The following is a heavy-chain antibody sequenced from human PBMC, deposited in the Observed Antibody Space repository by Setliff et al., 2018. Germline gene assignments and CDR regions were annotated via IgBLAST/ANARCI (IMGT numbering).Heavy chain of an antibody. J-gene: IGHJ4*02. CDR3: AREGDTSGYYYGGGFDY. V-gene: IGHV4-59*01. D-gene: IGHD3-22*01. CDR2: FYYSGTT. CDR1: GASISGYY. Sequence: KTSETLSLTCSVSGASISGYYWSWIRQSPTKGLEWIGSFYYSGTTSYNPSLKSRVTMSADTSKRQFFLKLSSVTTADTALYYCAREGDTSGYYYGGGFDYWGQGIPVTVSS.